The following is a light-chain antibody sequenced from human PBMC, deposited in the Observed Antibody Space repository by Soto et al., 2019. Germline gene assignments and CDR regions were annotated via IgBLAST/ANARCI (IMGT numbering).Light chain of an antibody. CDR1: QSISNR. V-gene: IGKV1-5*01. CDR2: DAS. Sequence: DIQMTKSPSTLSASVGDRVPITCRASQSISNRLAWYHQKPGKTPNLLIYDASNLGSGVPSRFNGSGSGTEFTLTISSVQPDDFATYYCQQYDTYSTFGQGTKVDIK. J-gene: IGKJ1*01. CDR3: QQYDTYST.